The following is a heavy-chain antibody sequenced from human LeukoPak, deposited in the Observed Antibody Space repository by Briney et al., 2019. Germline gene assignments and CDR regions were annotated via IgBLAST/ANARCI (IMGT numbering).Heavy chain of an antibody. V-gene: IGHV3-48*02. CDR3: ARDNTYYDILTDWFDP. J-gene: IGHJ5*02. Sequence: GTSLRLSCAASGFTFSSYSMNWVRQAPGKGLEWVSYISSSSSTIYYADSVKGRFTISRDNAKNSLYLQMNSLRDEDTAVYYCARDNTYYDILTDWFDPWSQGTLVTVSS. CDR2: ISSSSSTI. D-gene: IGHD3-9*01. CDR1: GFTFSSYS.